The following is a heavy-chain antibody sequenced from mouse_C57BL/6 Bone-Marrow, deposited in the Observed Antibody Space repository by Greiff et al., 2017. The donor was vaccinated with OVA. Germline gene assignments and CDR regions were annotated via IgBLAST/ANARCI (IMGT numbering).Heavy chain of an antibody. J-gene: IGHJ2*01. CDR3: ARRILYYYGTPFDY. CDR1: GYTFTDYY. Sequence: EVQLQQSGPVLVKPGASVKMSCKASGYTFTDYYMNWVKQSHGKSLEWIGVINPYNGGTSYNQKFKVKATLTVDKSSSTAYMELNSLTSEDSAVYYCARRILYYYGTPFDYWGQGTTLTVSS. CDR2: INPYNGGT. D-gene: IGHD1-1*01. V-gene: IGHV1-19*01.